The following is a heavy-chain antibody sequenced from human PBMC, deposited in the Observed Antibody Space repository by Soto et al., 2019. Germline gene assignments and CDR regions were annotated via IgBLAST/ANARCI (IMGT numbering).Heavy chain of an antibody. V-gene: IGHV3-15*01. CDR1: GFTFSNAW. CDR2: IKSKTDGGTT. J-gene: IGHJ4*02. CDR3: TTLLMTHYDILTNYYKIDY. Sequence: PGGSLRLSCVAPGFTFSNAWMSWVRQAPGKGLEWVGRIKSKTDGGTTDYAAPVKGRFTISRDDSKNTLYMEMNSLKTEDTAVYYCTTLLMTHYDILTNYYKIDYWGQGTLVTVSS. D-gene: IGHD3-9*01.